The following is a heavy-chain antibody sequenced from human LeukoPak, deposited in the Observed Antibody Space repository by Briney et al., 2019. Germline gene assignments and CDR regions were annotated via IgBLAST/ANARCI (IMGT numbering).Heavy chain of an antibody. V-gene: IGHV3-74*01. Sequence: GGSLRLSCAASGFTVSSNYMSWVRQAPGKGLEWVSRINSDGINTSYADSVKGRFTISRDNAKNTLNLQMNSLRAEDTAVYYCARDLGQYYDTSDNWFDPWGQGTLVTVSS. D-gene: IGHD3-22*01. CDR2: INSDGINT. CDR3: ARDLGQYYDTSDNWFDP. J-gene: IGHJ5*02. CDR1: GFTVSSNY.